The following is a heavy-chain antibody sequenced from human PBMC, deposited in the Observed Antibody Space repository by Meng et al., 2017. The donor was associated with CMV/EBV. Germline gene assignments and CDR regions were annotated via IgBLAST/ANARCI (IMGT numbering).Heavy chain of an antibody. V-gene: IGHV3-20*04. CDR2: INWNGGST. Sequence: GESLKISCAASGFTFDDYGMSWVRQAPGKGLEWVSGINWNGGSTGYADSVKGRFTISRDNAKNSLYLQMNSLRAEDTALYYCAKPIVVVPAAIESGFDYWGQGTLVTVSS. J-gene: IGHJ4*02. D-gene: IGHD2-2*01. CDR1: GFTFDDYG. CDR3: AKPIVVVPAAIESGFDY.